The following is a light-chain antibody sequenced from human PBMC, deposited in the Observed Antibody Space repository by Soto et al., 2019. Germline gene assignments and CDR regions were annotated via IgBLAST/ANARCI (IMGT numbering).Light chain of an antibody. CDR2: KAS. CDR3: QQYNSYPMYT. Sequence: DIQMTQSPSTLSASVGDRVTITCRASQSIGYWLAWYQQKPGKAPKLLIYKASSLEIGVPLRFSGSGSGTEFTLTISSLQPDDFATYYCQQYNSYPMYTFGQGTKVEIK. V-gene: IGKV1-5*03. J-gene: IGKJ2*01. CDR1: QSIGYW.